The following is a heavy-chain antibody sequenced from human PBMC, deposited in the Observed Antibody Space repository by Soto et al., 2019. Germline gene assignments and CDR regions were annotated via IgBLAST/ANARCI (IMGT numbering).Heavy chain of an antibody. J-gene: IGHJ5*02. CDR2: MSYSGST. V-gene: IGHV4-31*03. Sequence: QVQLQESGPGLVEPSQTLSLTCTISNGSINRGGCYWSWIRQHPGKGLEWVGYMSYSGSTYYSPSLKSRVTISVDTSKTQLSLKLSSVTAADTAIYFCARARVISSRNWFDPWGQGTLVTVSS. CDR3: ARARVISSRNWFDP. D-gene: IGHD6-6*01. CDR1: NGSINRGGCY.